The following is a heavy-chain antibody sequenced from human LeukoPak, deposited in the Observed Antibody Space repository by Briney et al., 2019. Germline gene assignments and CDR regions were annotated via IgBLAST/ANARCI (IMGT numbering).Heavy chain of an antibody. J-gene: IGHJ4*02. CDR1: GGTFSSYA. CDR3: AKDHDYGEYEGPAAFDY. Sequence: ASVKVSCKASGGTFSSYAISWVRQAPGQGLEWMGVSRPSGGITNYAQKFQGRVTMTRDTSTSTVYMELTRLRSEDTAVYYCAKDHDYGEYEGPAAFDYWGQGTLVTVSS. CDR2: SRPSGGIT. V-gene: IGHV1-46*01. D-gene: IGHD4-17*01.